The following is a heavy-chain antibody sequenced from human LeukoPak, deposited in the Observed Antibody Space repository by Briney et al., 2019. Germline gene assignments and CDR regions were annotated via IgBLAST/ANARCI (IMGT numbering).Heavy chain of an antibody. CDR3: ARGLLSNLIVATIKGLEFDY. CDR2: ISSSSSTI. CDR1: GFTFSSYS. D-gene: IGHD5-12*01. V-gene: IGHV3-48*01. J-gene: IGHJ4*02. Sequence: GGSLRLSCAASGFTFSSYSMNWVRQAPGKGLEWVSYISSSSSTIYYADSVKGRFTISRDNAKNSLYLQMNSLRAEDTAVYYCARGLLSNLIVATIKGLEFDYWGQGTLVTVSS.